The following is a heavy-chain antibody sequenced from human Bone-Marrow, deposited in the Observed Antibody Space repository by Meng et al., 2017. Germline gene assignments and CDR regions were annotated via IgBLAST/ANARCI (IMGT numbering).Heavy chain of an antibody. D-gene: IGHD5-18*01. J-gene: IGHJ4*02. Sequence: GESLKISCAASGFIFSRDWMNWVRQAPGKGLEWVSVIYSGGSTYYADSVKGRFTISRHNSKNTLYLQMNSLRAEDTAVYYCARGLVDTATIYYFDYWGQGTLVTVSS. CDR3: ARGLVDTATIYYFDY. CDR1: GFIFSRDW. CDR2: IYSGGST. V-gene: IGHV3-53*04.